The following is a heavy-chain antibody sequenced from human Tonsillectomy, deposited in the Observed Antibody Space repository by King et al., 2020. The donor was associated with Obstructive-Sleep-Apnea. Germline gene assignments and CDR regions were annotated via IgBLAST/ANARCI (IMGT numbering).Heavy chain of an antibody. Sequence: VQLVESGGGLVQPGGALRLSCAASGFSFNNYWMHWVRQTPGKGLVWVSYIKSDGTATDYAGTVKGRFTISRDNAKNTLYLLMSSLRAEDTAVYYCARSNGLDVWGQGTTVTVSS. D-gene: IGHD2-21*01. CDR2: IKSDGTAT. CDR3: ARSNGLDV. V-gene: IGHV3-74*02. J-gene: IGHJ6*02. CDR1: GFSFNNYW.